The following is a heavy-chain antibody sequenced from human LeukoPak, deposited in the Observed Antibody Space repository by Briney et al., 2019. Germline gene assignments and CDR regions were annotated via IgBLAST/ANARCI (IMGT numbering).Heavy chain of an antibody. J-gene: IGHJ3*02. CDR3: TTDSTPGYCSGGSCPSGAFDI. CDR2: IKRKTDGGTT. D-gene: IGHD2-15*01. CDR1: GFTFSNAW. Sequence: GGSLRLSCAASGFTFSNAWMSWVRQAPGKGLEWVGRIKRKTDGGTTDYAAPVKGRFTISRDDSKNTLYLQMNSLKTEDTAVYYCTTDSTPGYCSGGSCPSGAFDIWGQGTMVTVSS. V-gene: IGHV3-15*01.